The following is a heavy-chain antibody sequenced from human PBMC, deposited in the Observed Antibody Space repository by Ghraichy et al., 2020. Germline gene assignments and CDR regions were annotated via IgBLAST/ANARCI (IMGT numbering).Heavy chain of an antibody. CDR1: GFTFSSYW. CDR3: ARETTVVTLWYTHLKNFDY. V-gene: IGHV3-7*03. Sequence: GGSLRLSCAASGFTFSSYWMSWVRQAPGKGLEWVANIKQDGSEKYYVDSVKGRFTISRDNAKNSLYLQMNSLRAEDTAVYYCARETTVVTLWYTHLKNFDYWGQGTLVTVSS. CDR2: IKQDGSEK. J-gene: IGHJ4*02. D-gene: IGHD4-23*01.